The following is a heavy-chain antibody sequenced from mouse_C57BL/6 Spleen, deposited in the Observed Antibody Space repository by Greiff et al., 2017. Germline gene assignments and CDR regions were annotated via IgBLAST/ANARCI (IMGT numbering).Heavy chain of an antibody. J-gene: IGHJ2*01. V-gene: IGHV1-4*01. CDR3: ARSGGSSYYFDY. Sequence: QVQLQQPGAELARPGASVKMSCKASGYTFTSYTMHWVKQRPGQGLEWIGYINPSSGYTTYNQKFKDKATLTADKSSSTAYMQLSSLTSEDSAVYYCARSGGSSYYFDYWGQGTTLTVSS. CDR2: INPSSGYT. D-gene: IGHD1-1*01. CDR1: GYTFTSYT.